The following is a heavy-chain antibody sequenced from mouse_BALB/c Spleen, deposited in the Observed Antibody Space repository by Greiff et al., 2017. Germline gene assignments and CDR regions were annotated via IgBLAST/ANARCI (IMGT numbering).Heavy chain of an antibody. J-gene: IGHJ3*01. D-gene: IGHD1-1*01. CDR3: AIYYYGSAWFAY. V-gene: IGHV2-9*02. CDR1: GFSLTSYG. CDR2: IWAGGST. Sequence: VQLVESGPGLVAPSQSLSITCTVSGFSLTSYGVHWVRQPPGKGLEWLGVIWAGGSTNYNSAFMSRLSISKDNSKSQVFLKMNSLQTDDTAMYYCAIYYYGSAWFAYWGQGTLVTVSA.